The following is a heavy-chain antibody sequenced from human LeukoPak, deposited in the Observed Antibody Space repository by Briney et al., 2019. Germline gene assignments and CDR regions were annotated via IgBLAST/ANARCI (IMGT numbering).Heavy chain of an antibody. CDR1: GYSFPNYW. CDR3: ARAVGRRVMVSGKPFDY. J-gene: IGHJ4*02. CDR2: IYPGDSDT. V-gene: IGHV5-51*01. D-gene: IGHD3-16*02. Sequence: GESLKISCEGSGYSFPNYWIGWVRHMPGKGLEWMGIIYPGDSDTRYSPSFQGQVAISADKSITTAYLQWNSLKASDTAIYYCARAVGRRVMVSGKPFDYWGQGTLVTVSS.